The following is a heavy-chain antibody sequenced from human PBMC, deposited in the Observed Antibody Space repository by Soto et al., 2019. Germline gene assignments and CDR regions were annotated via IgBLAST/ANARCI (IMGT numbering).Heavy chain of an antibody. CDR3: AKARDYYYGMDV. Sequence: PGGSLRLSYAASGFTFGSYAMSWVRKAPGKGLEWVSAISGSGGSTYYADSVKGRFTISRDNSKNTLYLQMNSLRAEDTAVYYCAKARDYYYGMDVWGQGTTVTVSS. J-gene: IGHJ6*02. CDR1: GFTFGSYA. CDR2: ISGSGGST. V-gene: IGHV3-23*01.